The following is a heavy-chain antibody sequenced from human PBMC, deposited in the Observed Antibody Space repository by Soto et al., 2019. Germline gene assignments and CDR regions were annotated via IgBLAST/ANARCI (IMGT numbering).Heavy chain of an antibody. CDR1: GFTFSSYG. D-gene: IGHD1-7*01. CDR2: IWYDGSNK. CDR3: ARELISRTSPVEFDS. J-gene: IGHJ4*02. V-gene: IGHV3-33*01. Sequence: GGSLRLSCAASGFTFSSYGMHGVRQAPGKGLEWVAVIWYDGSNKYYADSVKGRFTISRDNSKNTLYLQMNSLRPEDTAVYYCARELISRTSPVEFDSWGQGTLVTVSS.